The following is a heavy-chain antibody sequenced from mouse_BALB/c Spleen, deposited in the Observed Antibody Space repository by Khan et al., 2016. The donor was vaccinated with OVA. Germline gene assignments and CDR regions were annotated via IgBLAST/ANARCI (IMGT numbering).Heavy chain of an antibody. D-gene: IGHD1-1*02. CDR3: AKVYGGDFDY. V-gene: IGHV3-2*02. Sequence: EVQLQESGPGLVKPSQSLSLTCTVTGYSITSDYARNWIRQFPGNKLECMGYISYSGNTNYNPSLKSRISITRDTSKNQFFLQLNSVTTEDTATYSCAKVYGGDFDYWGQGTTLTVSS. J-gene: IGHJ2*01. CDR1: GYSITSDYA. CDR2: ISYSGNT.